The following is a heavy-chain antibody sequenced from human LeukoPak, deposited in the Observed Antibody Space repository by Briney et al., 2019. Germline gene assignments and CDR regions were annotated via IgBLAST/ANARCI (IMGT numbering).Heavy chain of an antibody. CDR1: GLTVSSNS. D-gene: IGHD4/OR15-4a*01. CDR3: ARRAGAYSHPYDY. V-gene: IGHV3-53*01. J-gene: IGHJ4*02. Sequence: GGSLRLSCAASGLTVSSNSMSWVRQAPGKGLEWVSFIYSGGSTYYADSAKGRFTISRDNSKNTLYLQMNSLRADDTAVYYCARRAGAYSHPYDYWGQGTLVTVSS. CDR2: IYSGGST.